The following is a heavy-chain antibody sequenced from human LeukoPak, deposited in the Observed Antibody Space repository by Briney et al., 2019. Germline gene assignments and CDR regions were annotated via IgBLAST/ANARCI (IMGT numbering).Heavy chain of an antibody. CDR1: GFIFSSNA. Sequence: GGSLRLSCAASGFIFSSNAMTWVRPAPGKGLECVSAISGSGGSTYYADSVKGRFTISRDNSKNTLYLQMNSLRAEDTAKYYCAKYSQLLSGYYFDFWGQGTLVTVSS. CDR2: ISGSGGST. V-gene: IGHV3-23*01. D-gene: IGHD2-2*01. CDR3: AKYSQLLSGYYFDF. J-gene: IGHJ4*02.